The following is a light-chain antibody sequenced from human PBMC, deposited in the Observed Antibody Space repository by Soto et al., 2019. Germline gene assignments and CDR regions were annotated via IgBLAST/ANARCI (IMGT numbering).Light chain of an antibody. CDR3: HQYFGSPIT. CDR2: WAT. CDR1: QSVFSNSKNRNH. Sequence: DIVMTQSPASLAVPLGERATINCKSSQSVFSNSKNRNHLSWYQXKTGQPPKXXIYWATTRESGVPDRFSGSKSGTACTITVSGLQPEDGAIYYGHQYFGSPITFGGGTKVDNK. J-gene: IGKJ4*01. V-gene: IGKV4-1*01.